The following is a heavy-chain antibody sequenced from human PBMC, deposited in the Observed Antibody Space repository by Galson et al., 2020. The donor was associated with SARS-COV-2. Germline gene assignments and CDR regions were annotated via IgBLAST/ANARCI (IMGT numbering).Heavy chain of an antibody. J-gene: IGHJ2*01. Sequence: GESLKISCAASGFTFSSYAMSWVRQAPGKGLEWVSAISGSGGSTYYADSVKGRFTISRDNSKNTLYLQMNSLRAEDTAVYYCARAVAGEWYFDLWGRGTLVTVSS. CDR1: GFTFSSYA. D-gene: IGHD6-19*01. CDR2: ISGSGGST. CDR3: ARAVAGEWYFDL. V-gene: IGHV3-23*01.